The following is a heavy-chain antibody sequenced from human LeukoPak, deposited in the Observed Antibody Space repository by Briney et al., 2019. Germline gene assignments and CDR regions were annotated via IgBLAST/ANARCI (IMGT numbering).Heavy chain of an antibody. CDR2: IYYSGST. CDR1: GGAISSHY. J-gene: IGHJ5*01. CDR3: ARAEMHGDYDS. Sequence: PSETLSLTCTVPGGAISSHYWSWIRQPPGKGLEWIGYIYYSGSTNYNPSLKSRVTISVDTSKNQFSLKLSSVTAADTAVHYCARAEMHGDYDSWGQGTLVTVSS. V-gene: IGHV4-59*11. D-gene: IGHD4-17*01.